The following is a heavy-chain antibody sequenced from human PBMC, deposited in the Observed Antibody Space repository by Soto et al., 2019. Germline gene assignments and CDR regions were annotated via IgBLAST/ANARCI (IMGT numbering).Heavy chain of an antibody. D-gene: IGHD2-2*01. V-gene: IGHV1-69*06. CDR3: ARDRSDIVVVPAAIRRWFDT. CDR2: IIPIFGTA. J-gene: IGHJ5*02. Sequence: VSSVKVSCKASGGTFSSYAISWVRQAPGQGLEWMGGIIPIFGTANYAQKFQGRVTITADKSTSTAYMEMSSLRSGDTAVYYCARDRSDIVVVPAAIRRWFDTWGQGTLVTVSS. CDR1: GGTFSSYA.